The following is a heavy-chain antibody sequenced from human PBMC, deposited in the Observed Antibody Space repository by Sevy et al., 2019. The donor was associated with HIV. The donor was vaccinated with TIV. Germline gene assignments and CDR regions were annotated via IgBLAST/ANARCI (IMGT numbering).Heavy chain of an antibody. V-gene: IGHV3-30*18. Sequence: GGSLRLSCVVSGITFSTSGMHWVRQAPGKGLEWLAVISYHGRDKFYADSVKGRSTISRDNSKNILYLQMISLRAEDTAEYYCAKDFTGYNGMDVWGQGTMVTVSS. CDR2: ISYHGRDK. J-gene: IGHJ6*02. CDR1: GITFSTSG. D-gene: IGHD3-9*01. CDR3: AKDFTGYNGMDV.